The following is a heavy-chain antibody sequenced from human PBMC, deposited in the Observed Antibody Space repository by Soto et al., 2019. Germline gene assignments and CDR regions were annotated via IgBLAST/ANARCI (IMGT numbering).Heavy chain of an antibody. J-gene: IGHJ4*02. D-gene: IGHD2-21*02. CDR3: ASGEVGLGVPAKLAY. Sequence: QVQLVQSGAEVKKPGSSVKVTCKASGGTFSSYAISWVRQAPGQGLEWMGGIIPIFGTANYAQKFQGRVTITADQSTSTAYMELSSLSSDDTAVYYCASGEVGLGVPAKLAYWGQGTLVTVSS. V-gene: IGHV1-69*12. CDR2: IIPIFGTA. CDR1: GGTFSSYA.